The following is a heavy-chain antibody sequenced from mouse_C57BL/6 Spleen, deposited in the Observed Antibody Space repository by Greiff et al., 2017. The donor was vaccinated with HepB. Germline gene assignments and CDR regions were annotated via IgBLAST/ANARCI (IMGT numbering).Heavy chain of an antibody. CDR3: AITTVVGDYYAMDY. Sequence: QVQLQQSGPELVKPGASVKISCKASGYAFSSSWMNWVKQRPGKGLEWIGRIYPGDGDTNYNGKFKGKATLTADKSSSTAYMQLSSLTSEDSAVYFCAITTVVGDYYAMDYWGQGTSVTVSS. V-gene: IGHV1-82*01. J-gene: IGHJ4*01. CDR2: IYPGDGDT. D-gene: IGHD1-1*01. CDR1: GYAFSSSW.